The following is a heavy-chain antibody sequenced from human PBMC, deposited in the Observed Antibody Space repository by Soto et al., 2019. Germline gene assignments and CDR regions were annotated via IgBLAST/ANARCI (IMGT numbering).Heavy chain of an antibody. CDR2: IYYSGST. Sequence: SETLSLTCTVAGGSITSYYWRWIRQPPWKGLEWIGYIYYSGSTNYNPSLKSRVTISVDTSKNQFSLKLSSVTAADTAVYYCARHLGYCSTTSCYPWFDPWGQGTLVTVS. V-gene: IGHV4-59*08. CDR3: ARHLGYCSTTSCYPWFDP. CDR1: GGSITSYY. J-gene: IGHJ5*02. D-gene: IGHD2-2*01.